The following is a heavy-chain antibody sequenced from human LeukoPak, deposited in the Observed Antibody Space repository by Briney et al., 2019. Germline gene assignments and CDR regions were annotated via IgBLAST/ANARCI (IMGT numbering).Heavy chain of an antibody. CDR1: GFTFNRSP. J-gene: IGHJ4*02. V-gene: IGHV3-30-3*01. CDR3: AREGGSSGYCGYFDY. D-gene: IGHD3-22*01. Sequence: GGSLRLSCAASGFTFNRSPMHWVRQAPGKGLEWVAVISYDGSNKYYADSVRGRFTISRDNSKDTLDLQMNSLRVEDTAVYYCAREGGSSGYCGYFDYWGQGALVTVSS. CDR2: ISYDGSNK.